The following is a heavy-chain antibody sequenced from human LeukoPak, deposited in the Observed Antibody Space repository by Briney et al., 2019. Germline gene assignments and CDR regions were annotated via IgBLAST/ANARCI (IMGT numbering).Heavy chain of an antibody. V-gene: IGHV1-18*01. J-gene: IGHJ3*02. D-gene: IGHD3-22*01. CDR1: GYTFTSYG. CDR3: ARNWGKTYDSSGYLDAFDI. CDR2: ISAYNGNT. Sequence: ASVKVSCKASGYTFTSYGISWVRQAPGQGLEWMGWISAYNGNTNYAQKLQGRVTMTTDTSTSTAYMELRSLRSDDTAVYYCARNWGKTYDSSGYLDAFDIWGQETMVTVSS.